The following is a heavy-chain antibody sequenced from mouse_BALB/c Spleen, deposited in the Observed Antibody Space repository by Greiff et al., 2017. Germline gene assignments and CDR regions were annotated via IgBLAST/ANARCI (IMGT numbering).Heavy chain of an antibody. Sequence: EVQLQESGPGLVKPSQSLSLTCSVTGYSITSGYYWNWIRQFPGNKLEWMGYISYDGSNNYNPSLKNRISITRDTSKNQFFLKLNSVTTEDTATYYCARGNYRYAYWYVDVWGAGTTVTVSS. V-gene: IGHV3-6*02. CDR1: GYSITSGYY. CDR2: ISYDGSN. J-gene: IGHJ1*01. CDR3: ARGNYRYAYWYVDV. D-gene: IGHD2-14*01.